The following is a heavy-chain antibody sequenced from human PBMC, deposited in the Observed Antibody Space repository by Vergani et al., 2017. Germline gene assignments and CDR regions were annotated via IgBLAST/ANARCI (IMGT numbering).Heavy chain of an antibody. J-gene: IGHJ2*01. CDR3: ASGKYYSDSTSHFRGRYFDV. CDR1: GDSIISRSYY. D-gene: IGHD3-16*01. CDR2: IYNSGNG. Sequence: QMQLQESGPGLVKASETLSLTCTVSGDSIISRSYYWGWIRQPPGKGLEWIGSIYNSGNGDSSSPLKSRVTISADTSKNQSSLRLTSVTAAVTAVYYCASGKYYSDSTSHFRGRYFDVWGRGTLVTVSS. V-gene: IGHV4-39*01.